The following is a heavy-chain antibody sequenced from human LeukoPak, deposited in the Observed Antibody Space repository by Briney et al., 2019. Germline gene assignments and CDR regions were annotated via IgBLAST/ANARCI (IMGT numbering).Heavy chain of an antibody. Sequence: PGGSLRLSCAASGFTFSSYAMSWVRQAPGKGLEWVSAISGSGGSTYYAESVKGRFTISRDNSKNTLYLQMNSLRAEDTAVYYCAKCSGSYFHYGMDVWGQGSTVTVSS. CDR2: ISGSGGST. J-gene: IGHJ6*02. V-gene: IGHV3-23*01. D-gene: IGHD3-10*02. CDR3: AKCSGSYFHYGMDV. CDR1: GFTFSSYA.